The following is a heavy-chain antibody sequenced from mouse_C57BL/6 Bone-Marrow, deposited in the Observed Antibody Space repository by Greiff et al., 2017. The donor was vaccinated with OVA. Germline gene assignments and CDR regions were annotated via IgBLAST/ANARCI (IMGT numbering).Heavy chain of an antibody. J-gene: IGHJ2*01. D-gene: IGHD2-5*01. CDR1: GYTFTSYW. V-gene: IGHV1-64*01. CDR3: DNDSNNPYYFDY. CDR2: FYPDSGST. Sequence: VQLQQPGAELVKPGASVKLSCKASGYTFTSYWMHWVKQRPGQGLEWIGLFYPDSGSTNYNEKFKSKATLTVDKSSSTAYMQLSSLTSEDSAVYYSDNDSNNPYYFDYWGQSTTLTVSS.